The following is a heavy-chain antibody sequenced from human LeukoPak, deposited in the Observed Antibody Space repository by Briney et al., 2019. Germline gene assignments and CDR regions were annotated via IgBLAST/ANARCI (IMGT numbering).Heavy chain of an antibody. CDR3: ARERVQQLAPNYYYYYGMDV. V-gene: IGHV6-1*01. CDR2: TYYRSKWYN. D-gene: IGHD6-13*01. J-gene: IGHJ6*02. Sequence: SQTLSLTCAISGDSVSSSSAAWNWIRQSPSRGLEWLGRTYYRSKWYNDYAVSVKSRITINPDTSKNQFSLQLNSVTPEDTAVYYCARERVQQLAPNYYYYYGMDVWGQGTTVTVSS. CDR1: GDSVSSSSAA.